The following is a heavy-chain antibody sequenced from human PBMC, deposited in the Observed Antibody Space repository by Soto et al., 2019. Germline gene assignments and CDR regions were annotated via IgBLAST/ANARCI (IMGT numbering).Heavy chain of an antibody. D-gene: IGHD3-22*01. CDR3: AKVCGRYYDSSGFVGYYYGMDV. CDR1: GFTFSSYG. V-gene: IGHV3-30*18. J-gene: IGHJ6*01. CDR2: ISYDGSNK. Sequence: QVQLVESGGGVVQPGRSLRLSCAASGFTFSSYGMHWVRQAPGKGLEWVAVISYDGSNKYYADSVKGRFTISRDNSKNTLYLQMNSLRAEDTAVYYCAKVCGRYYDSSGFVGYYYGMDVW.